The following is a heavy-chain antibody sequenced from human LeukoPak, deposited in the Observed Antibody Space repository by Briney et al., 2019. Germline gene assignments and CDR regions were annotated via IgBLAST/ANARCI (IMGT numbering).Heavy chain of an antibody. CDR3: GRVGSKRPGPRYGMDV. CDR1: GFTFSSYA. J-gene: IGHJ6*02. V-gene: IGHV3-30-3*01. D-gene: IGHD1-14*01. CDR2: ISYDGSNK. Sequence: GGSLRLSGAASGFTFSSYAMHWVRQAPGKGLEWVAVISYDGSNKYYADSVKGRFTISRDNSKNTLYLQMNSLRAEDTAVYYCGRVGSKRPGPRYGMDVWGQGTTVTVSS.